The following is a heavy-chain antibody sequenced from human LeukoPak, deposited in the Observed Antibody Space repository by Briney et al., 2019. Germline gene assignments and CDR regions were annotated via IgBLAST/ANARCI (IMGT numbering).Heavy chain of an antibody. Sequence: GGSLRLSCAASGFTVSSNYMSWVRQAPGKGLEWVSVIYSGGSTYYADSVKGRFTISRDNSKNTLYLQMNSLRAEDTAVYYCARAYYGSGRALWDWGQGTLVTVSS. J-gene: IGHJ4*02. V-gene: IGHV3-53*01. CDR1: GFTVSSNY. D-gene: IGHD3-10*01. CDR3: ARAYYGSGRALWD. CDR2: IYSGGST.